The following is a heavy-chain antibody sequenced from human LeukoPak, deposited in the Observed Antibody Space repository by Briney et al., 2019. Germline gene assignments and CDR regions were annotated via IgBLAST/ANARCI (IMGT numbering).Heavy chain of an antibody. CDR3: ARETAHYYDTSRGWFDP. J-gene: IGHJ5*02. Sequence: PSETLSLTCTVSGGSISSTNYYWGWIRQPPGKGLEWIGSLSYTGNTYYNPSLKSRVTISVDTSKNQFSLKLSSVTAADTAVYYCARETAHYYDTSRGWFDPWGQGTLVTVSS. CDR2: LSYTGNT. D-gene: IGHD3-22*01. V-gene: IGHV4-39*07. CDR1: GGSISSTNYY.